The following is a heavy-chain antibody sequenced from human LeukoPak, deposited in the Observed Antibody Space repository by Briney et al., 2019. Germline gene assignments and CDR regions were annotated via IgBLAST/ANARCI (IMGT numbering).Heavy chain of an antibody. D-gene: IGHD2-2*02. CDR1: GYTFTSYG. Sequence: ASVKVSCKASGYTFTSYGISWVRQAPGHGLEWMGWISAYNGNTNYAQKLQGRVTMTTDTSTSTAYMELRSLRSDDTAVYYCARDARYCSSTSCYIPWFDPWGQGTLVTVSS. CDR3: ARDARYCSSTSCYIPWFDP. CDR2: ISAYNGNT. J-gene: IGHJ5*02. V-gene: IGHV1-18*01.